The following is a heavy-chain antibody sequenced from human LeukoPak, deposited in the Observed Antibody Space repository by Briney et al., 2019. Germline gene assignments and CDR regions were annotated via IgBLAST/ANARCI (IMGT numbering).Heavy chain of an antibody. CDR3: AREASLYCSGNNCYWAFDL. CDR2: IKQDESKR. J-gene: IGHJ5*02. CDR1: GFTFSNYW. D-gene: IGHD2-2*01. V-gene: IGHV3-7*01. Sequence: GGSLRLSFAASGFTFSNYWMSWVRQAPGKGLEWVANIKQDESKRYYVGSVKGRFTISRDNAKNSLYLQMNRLRAEDTAVYYCAREASLYCSGNNCYWAFDLWGQGTLVTVSS.